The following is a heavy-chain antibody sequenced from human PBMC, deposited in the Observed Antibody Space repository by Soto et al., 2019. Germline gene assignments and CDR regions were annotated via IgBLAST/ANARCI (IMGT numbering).Heavy chain of an antibody. Sequence: QVQLVQSGPEVKKPGASARVSCKASGYTFNNFAINWVRQAPGQGLEWLGWISPYNGETEYAQKFQGRVIMTTDASTSTAYLEVRSLRSDETAVYYCAREQTRWLKDAFDIWGQGTMVIVSS. D-gene: IGHD5-12*01. CDR1: GYTFNNFA. J-gene: IGHJ3*02. CDR2: ISPYNGET. V-gene: IGHV1-18*01. CDR3: AREQTRWLKDAFDI.